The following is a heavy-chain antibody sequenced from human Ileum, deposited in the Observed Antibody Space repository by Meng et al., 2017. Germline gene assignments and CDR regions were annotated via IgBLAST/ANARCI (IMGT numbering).Heavy chain of an antibody. J-gene: IGHJ4*02. CDR2: INHGGGT. Sequence: QVPLKEWGAQPLRPSETLSLTCAVYGGSFSGFYWSWIRQSPEKGLEWIGEINHGGGTNYNPSLSRRVTISVDTSKNQFSLKVNSVTAADTAFYYCARVDFRGDSRDSSGLGLWGQGTLVTVSS. CDR1: GGSFSGFY. CDR3: ARVDFRGDSRDSSGLGL. V-gene: IGHV4-34*01. D-gene: IGHD3-22*01.